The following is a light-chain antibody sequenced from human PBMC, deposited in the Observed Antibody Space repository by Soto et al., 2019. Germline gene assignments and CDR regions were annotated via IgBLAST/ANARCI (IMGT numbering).Light chain of an antibody. J-gene: IGKJ1*01. CDR2: GAS. Sequence: IVMAQAPATLSGSRGGIATLSFGASQSVSSSYLAWYQQKPGQAPRLLIYGASSRATGIPDRFSGSGSGTDFTLTISRLEPEDFAVYYCQQYGSSPPTFGQGTKVDIK. V-gene: IGKV3-20*01. CDR1: QSVSSSY. CDR3: QQYGSSPPT.